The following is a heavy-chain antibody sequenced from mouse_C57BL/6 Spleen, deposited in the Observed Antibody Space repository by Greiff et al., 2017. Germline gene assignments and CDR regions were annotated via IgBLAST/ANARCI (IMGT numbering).Heavy chain of an antibody. CDR2: SYARGGST. Sequence: QVQLQQSGPELVKPGASVKLSCKASGYTFTSYDINGVKQRPGQGLEWIGWSYARGGSTKYNEKFMGKATLTVDTSSSTVYMELHSLTSEDSAVYFCARRDGHYAMDYWGQGTSVTVSS. J-gene: IGHJ4*01. CDR3: ARRDGHYAMDY. V-gene: IGHV1-85*01. CDR1: GYTFTSYD. D-gene: IGHD1-2*01.